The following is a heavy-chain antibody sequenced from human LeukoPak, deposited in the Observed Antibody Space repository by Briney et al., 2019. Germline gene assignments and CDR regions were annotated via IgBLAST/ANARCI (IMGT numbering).Heavy chain of an antibody. V-gene: IGHV1-69*05. D-gene: IGHD3-22*01. CDR1: GGTFSSYA. J-gene: IGHJ3*02. Sequence: GSSVKVSCKASGGTFSSYAISWVRQAPGQGLEWMGGIIPIFGTANYVQKFQGRVTITTDESTSTAYMELSSLRSEDTAVYYCARALSDRSGYYFFSFAFDIWGQGTMVTVSS. CDR3: ARALSDRSGYYFFSFAFDI. CDR2: IIPIFGTA.